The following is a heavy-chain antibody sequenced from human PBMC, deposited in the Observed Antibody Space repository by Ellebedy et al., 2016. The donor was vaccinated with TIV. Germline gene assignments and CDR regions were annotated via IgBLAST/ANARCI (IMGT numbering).Heavy chain of an antibody. CDR2: LNPDTGT. D-gene: IGHD5-24*01. J-gene: IGHJ1*01. CDR3: ATGERDSAAD. Sequence: AASVKVSCKASGYTFTDTHVHWVRQAPGHGLEWMGWLNPDTGTTYAERFQDRVAMTRDTSINPAYMEVIRLTSDDTALYYCATGERDSAADWGRGTLVTVSS. V-gene: IGHV1-2*02. CDR1: GYTFTDTH.